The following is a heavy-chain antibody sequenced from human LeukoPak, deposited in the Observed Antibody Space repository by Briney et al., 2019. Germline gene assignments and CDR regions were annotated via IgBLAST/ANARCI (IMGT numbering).Heavy chain of an antibody. CDR1: GFTFSSYG. CDR2: IRYDGSNK. V-gene: IGHV3-30*02. Sequence: GGSLRLSCAASGFTFSSYGMHWVRQAPGKGLEWVAFIRYDGSNKYYADSVKGRFTISRDNSKNTLYLQMNSLRAEDTAVYYCAKVLTLSGSYYTPLSYDYWGQGTLVTVSS. CDR3: AKVLTLSGSYYTPLSYDY. D-gene: IGHD1-26*01. J-gene: IGHJ4*02.